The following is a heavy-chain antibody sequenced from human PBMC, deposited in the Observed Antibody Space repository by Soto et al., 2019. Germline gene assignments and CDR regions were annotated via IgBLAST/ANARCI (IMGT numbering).Heavy chain of an antibody. CDR2: IDPSDSYT. Sequence: PGESLKISCKGSGYSFTSYWISWVRQMPGKGPEWMGRIDPSDSYTNYSPSFQGHVTISADKSISTAYLQWSSLKASDTAMYYCARHYVGNNWFDPWGQGTLVTVSS. D-gene: IGHD3-16*01. CDR1: GYSFTSYW. J-gene: IGHJ5*02. V-gene: IGHV5-10-1*01. CDR3: ARHYVGNNWFDP.